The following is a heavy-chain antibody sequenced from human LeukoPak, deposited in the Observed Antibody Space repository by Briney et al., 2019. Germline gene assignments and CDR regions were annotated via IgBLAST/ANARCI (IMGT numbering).Heavy chain of an antibody. D-gene: IGHD5-24*01. J-gene: IGHJ4*02. CDR1: GFTFRTYA. Sequence: GGSLRLSCTASGFTFRTYAMNWVRQAPGKGLEWLSGISGSGSGTYYADSVKGRFTISRDNSKNMVYLQMNSLTVEDAATYYCARRTMSAFDSWGQGTLLIVSS. V-gene: IGHV3-23*01. CDR2: ISGSGSGT. CDR3: ARRTMSAFDS.